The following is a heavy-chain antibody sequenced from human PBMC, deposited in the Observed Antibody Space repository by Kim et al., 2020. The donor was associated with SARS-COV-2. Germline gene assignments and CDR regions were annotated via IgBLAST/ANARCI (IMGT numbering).Heavy chain of an antibody. CDR1: GFTFSSYG. D-gene: IGHD6-13*01. Sequence: GGSLRLSCAASGFTFSSYGMHWVRQAPGKGLEWVAVIWYDGSNKYYADSVKGRFTISRDNSKNTLYLQMNSLRAEDTAVYYCARDHIAAAGYMRTGYYFDYWGQGTLVTVSS. V-gene: IGHV3-33*01. J-gene: IGHJ4*02. CDR3: ARDHIAAAGYMRTGYYFDY. CDR2: IWYDGSNK.